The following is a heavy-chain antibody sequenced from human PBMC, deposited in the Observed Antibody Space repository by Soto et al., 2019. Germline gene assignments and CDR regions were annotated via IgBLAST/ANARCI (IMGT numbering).Heavy chain of an antibody. CDR3: AGGGTYELFDY. Sequence: EVQLVESGGGLVQPGGSLRLSCAASGFTVTSNYMSWVRKAPGKGLEWVSIIYSGGTTYYADSVKGRFTITRDNSKNTLYLQMNSLRAEDTALYYCAGGGTYELFDYWGQGTLVTVSS. J-gene: IGHJ4*02. CDR2: IYSGGTT. V-gene: IGHV3-53*01. CDR1: GFTVTSNY. D-gene: IGHD1-26*01.